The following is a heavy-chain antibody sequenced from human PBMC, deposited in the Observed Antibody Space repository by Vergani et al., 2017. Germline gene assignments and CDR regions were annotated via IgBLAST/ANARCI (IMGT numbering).Heavy chain of an antibody. CDR1: GGTFSSYA. Sequence: QVQLVQSGAEVKKPGSSVKVSCKASGGTFSSYAFSWVRQAPGQGLEWMGGIIPIFGTANYAQKFQGRVTITADKSTSTAYMELSSLRSEDTAVYYCASHGDFFVFPNEAGYGMDVWGQGTTVTVSS. V-gene: IGHV1-69*06. CDR2: IIPIFGTA. D-gene: IGHD4-17*01. J-gene: IGHJ6*02. CDR3: ASHGDFFVFPNEAGYGMDV.